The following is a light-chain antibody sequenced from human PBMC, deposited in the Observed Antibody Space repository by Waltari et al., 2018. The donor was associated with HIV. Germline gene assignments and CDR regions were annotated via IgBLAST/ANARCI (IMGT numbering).Light chain of an antibody. Sequence: SSELTQDPAVSVTLGLTVRLTCQGDSLRSYYASWYQQKPGQAPVLFIYGKNNRPSGIPDRFSGSSSGNTASLTITGAQAEDEADYYCNSRDSSGNHPYVVFGGGTKLTVL. CDR3: NSRDSSGNHPYVV. CDR1: SLRSYY. J-gene: IGLJ2*01. CDR2: GKN. V-gene: IGLV3-19*01.